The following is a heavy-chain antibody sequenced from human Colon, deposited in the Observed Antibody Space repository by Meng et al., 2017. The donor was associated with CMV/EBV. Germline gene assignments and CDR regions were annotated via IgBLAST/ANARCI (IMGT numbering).Heavy chain of an antibody. CDR3: AREVAVTKFFDF. CDR2: IYAGGRST. CDR1: GFTFSNHA. J-gene: IGHJ4*02. D-gene: IGHD4-11*01. V-gene: IGHV3-23*03. Sequence: GGSLRLSCAGSGFTFSNHAMSWVRQAPGKGLEWVSVIYAGGRSTYFADSVKGRFIISRDDSKNTLYMEMNSLRAEDTAVYYCAREVAVTKFFDFWGQGTVVTVSS.